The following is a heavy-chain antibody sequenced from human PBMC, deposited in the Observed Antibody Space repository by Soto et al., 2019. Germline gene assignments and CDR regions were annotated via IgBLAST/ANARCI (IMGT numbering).Heavy chain of an antibody. CDR1: GFSLNTGGVG. Sequence: ITLKESGPTLVKPTQTLTLTCTFSGFSLNTGGVGVGWVRQPRGKAMEWLALIYWDDDERSRPSLWSRLNITKDTSNTQFVLTMTNMDPEDTATYYCVRNWRYYGGDYYYGMDAWGQGTTVTVSS. D-gene: IGHD3-10*01. J-gene: IGHJ6*02. CDR3: VRNWRYYGGDYYYGMDA. V-gene: IGHV2-5*02. CDR2: IYWDDDE.